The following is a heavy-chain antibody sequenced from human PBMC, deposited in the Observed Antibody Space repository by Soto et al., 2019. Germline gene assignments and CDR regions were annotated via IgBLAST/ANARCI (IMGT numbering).Heavy chain of an antibody. D-gene: IGHD6-13*01. J-gene: IGHJ4*02. CDR1: GGSISSYY. V-gene: IGHV4-59*01. CDR2: IHYSGST. Sequence: PSETLSLTCTVSGGSISSYYWSWIRQPPGKGLEWIGNIHYSGSTNYNPSLKSRVSISVDTSKNQFSLKLTFVTAADAAVYFCARHKGSSSWYPFDYWGQGTLVTVSS. CDR3: ARHKGSSSWYPFDY.